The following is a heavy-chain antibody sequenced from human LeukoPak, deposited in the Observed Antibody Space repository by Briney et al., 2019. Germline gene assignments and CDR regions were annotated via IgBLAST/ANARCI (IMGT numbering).Heavy chain of an antibody. J-gene: IGHJ4*02. Sequence: LSGRSLRLSCAASGFTFDDYAMHWVRQAPGKGLEWVSGISWNSGSIGYADSVKGRFTISRDNAKNSLYLQMNSLRAEDMALYYCAKGLGSSSWFSFDYWGQRTLVTVSS. CDR1: GFTFDDYA. CDR2: ISWNSGSI. V-gene: IGHV3-9*03. D-gene: IGHD6-13*01. CDR3: AKGLGSSSWFSFDY.